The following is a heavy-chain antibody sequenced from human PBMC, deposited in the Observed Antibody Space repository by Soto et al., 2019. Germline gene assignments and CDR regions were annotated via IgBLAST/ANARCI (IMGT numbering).Heavy chain of an antibody. Sequence: PGGSLRLSCAASGFTFSSYAMHWVRQAPGKGLEWVAVISYDGSNKYYADSVKGRFTISRDNSKNTLYLQMNSLRAEDTAVYYCARDHSVLAAAGRAPFFYYYYGMDVWGQGTTVTVSS. V-gene: IGHV3-30-3*01. CDR2: ISYDGSNK. CDR1: GFTFSSYA. J-gene: IGHJ6*02. CDR3: ARDHSVLAAAGRAPFFYYYYGMDV. D-gene: IGHD6-13*01.